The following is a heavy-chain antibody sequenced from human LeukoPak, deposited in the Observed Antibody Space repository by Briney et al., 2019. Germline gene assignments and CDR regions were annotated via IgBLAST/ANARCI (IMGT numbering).Heavy chain of an antibody. V-gene: IGHV1-69*13. D-gene: IGHD6-13*01. Sequence: SVKVSCKASGGTFSSYAISWVRQAPGQGLEWMGGIIPIFGTANYAQKFQGRVTITADESTSTAYMELSSLRSEDTAVYYCATLAAAGTLNYDYWGQGTLVTVSS. CDR1: GGTFSSYA. CDR3: ATLAAAGTLNYDY. CDR2: IIPIFGTA. J-gene: IGHJ4*02.